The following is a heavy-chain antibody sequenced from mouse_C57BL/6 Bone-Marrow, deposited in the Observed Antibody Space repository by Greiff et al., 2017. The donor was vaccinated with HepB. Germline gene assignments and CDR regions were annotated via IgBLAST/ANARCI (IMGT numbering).Heavy chain of an antibody. Sequence: EVQLQESGPGLVKPSQSLSLTCSVPGYYITSGYYWNWIRQFPGNKLEWMGYISYDGSNNYNPSLKNRISITRDTSKNQFFLKLNSVTTEDTATYYCARDRTGTSGDWYFDVWGTGTTVTVSS. D-gene: IGHD4-1*01. CDR3: ARDRTGTSGDWYFDV. CDR1: GYYITSGYY. J-gene: IGHJ1*03. CDR2: ISYDGSN. V-gene: IGHV3-6*01.